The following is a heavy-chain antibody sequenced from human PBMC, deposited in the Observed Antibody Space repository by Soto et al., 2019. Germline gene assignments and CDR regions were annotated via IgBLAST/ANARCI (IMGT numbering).Heavy chain of an antibody. CDR1: GGSLSSYY. J-gene: IGHJ4*02. CDR3: ARATWSGYWYFDY. V-gene: IGHV4-59*01. CDR2: IYYSGST. Sequence: SETLSLTCTVSGGSLSSYYWNWIRQPPGKGLEWIGYIYYSGSTNYNPSLKSRVTISIDTSKNHFSLKLSSVTAADTAVYYCARATWSGYWYFDYWGQGTLVTVSS. D-gene: IGHD3-3*01.